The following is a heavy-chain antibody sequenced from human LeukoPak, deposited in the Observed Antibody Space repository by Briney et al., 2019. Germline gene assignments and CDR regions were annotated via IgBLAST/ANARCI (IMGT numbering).Heavy chain of an antibody. J-gene: IGHJ4*02. CDR3: GRGGNQLLWY. CDR2: IKQDGSEK. CDR1: GFTFSTYW. D-gene: IGHD2-2*01. Sequence: GGSLRLSCAASGFTFSTYWMSWVRQAPGTGLEWVASIKQDGSEKSYVDSVKGRFTISRDNAKNSLYLQMNSLRAEDTAVYYCGRGGNQLLWYGGQGPLVTVPS. V-gene: IGHV3-7*04.